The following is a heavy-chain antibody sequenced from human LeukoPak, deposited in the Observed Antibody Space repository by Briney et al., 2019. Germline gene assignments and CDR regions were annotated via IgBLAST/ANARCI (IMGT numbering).Heavy chain of an antibody. D-gene: IGHD5-12*01. CDR2: INPNSGGT. J-gene: IGHJ4*02. CDR1: GYTFTDYF. CDR3: ARDLEGYETEFDY. Sequence: ASVKVSCKASGYTFTDYFMNWVRQAPGQGLEWMGWINPNSGGTNYAQKFQGRVTMTRDTSISTAYMELSRLRSDDTAVYYCARDLEGYETEFDYWGQGTPVTVSS. V-gene: IGHV1-2*02.